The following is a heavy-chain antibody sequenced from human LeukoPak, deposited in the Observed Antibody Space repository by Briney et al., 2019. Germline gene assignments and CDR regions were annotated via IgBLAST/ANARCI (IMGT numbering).Heavy chain of an antibody. CDR2: ISGSGGST. CDR1: GFTFSSYA. CDR3: AKDGYGDYFPVLPSRAHDAFDI. J-gene: IGHJ3*02. D-gene: IGHD4-17*01. V-gene: IGHV3-23*01. Sequence: PGGSLRLSCAASGFTFSSYAMSWVRQAPGKGLEWVSAISGSGGSTYYADSVKGRFTISRDNSKNTLYLQMNSLRAEDTAVYYCAKDGYGDYFPVLPSRAHDAFDIWGQGTMVTVSS.